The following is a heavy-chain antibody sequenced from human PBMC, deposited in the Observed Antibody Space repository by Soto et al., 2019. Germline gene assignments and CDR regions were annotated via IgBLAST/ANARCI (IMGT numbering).Heavy chain of an antibody. CDR1: GFTFSSYA. V-gene: IGHV3-30-3*01. CDR2: ISYDGSNK. CDR3: ARDPRRWIVGATGFDY. D-gene: IGHD1-26*01. J-gene: IGHJ4*02. Sequence: QVQLVESGGGVVQPGRSLRLSCAASGFTFSSYAMHWVRQAPGKGLEWVAVISYDGSNKYYADSVKGRFTISRDNSKNTLYLQMNSLRAEDTAVYYCARDPRRWIVGATGFDYWGQGTLVTVSS.